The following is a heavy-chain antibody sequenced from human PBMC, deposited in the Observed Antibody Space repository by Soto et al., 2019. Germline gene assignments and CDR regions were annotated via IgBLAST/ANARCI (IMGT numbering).Heavy chain of an antibody. Sequence: QVQLVESGGGVVQPGRSLRLSCAASGFTFSSYAMHWVRQAPGKGLEWVAVISYDGSNKYYADSVKGRFTISRDNSKNTLYLQMNSVRAEDTAVYYCARRILSSGYYYVGPWFDPSGQGTLVTVSS. CDR2: ISYDGSNK. CDR1: GFTFSSYA. D-gene: IGHD3-22*01. J-gene: IGHJ5*02. CDR3: ARRILSSGYYYVGPWFDP. V-gene: IGHV3-30-3*01.